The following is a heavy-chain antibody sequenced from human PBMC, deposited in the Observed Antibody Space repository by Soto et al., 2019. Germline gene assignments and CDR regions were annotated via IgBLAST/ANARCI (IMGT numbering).Heavy chain of an antibody. CDR1: GCSITGSSY. Sequence: PXETLSLTCTVSGCSITGSSYWSWIRQPAVKGLEWIGRSSLSGTTSYNPSLRSRVTMSADVSKNQFSLRLTSVTAADTALYYCARGMTPPGAPAWYYFDSWGQGTLVTVSS. V-gene: IGHV4-4*07. J-gene: IGHJ4*02. CDR3: ARGMTPPGAPAWYYFDS. CDR2: SSLSGTT. D-gene: IGHD2-8*02.